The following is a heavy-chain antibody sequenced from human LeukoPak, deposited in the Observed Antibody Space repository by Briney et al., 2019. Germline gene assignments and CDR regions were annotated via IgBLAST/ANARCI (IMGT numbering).Heavy chain of an antibody. V-gene: IGHV3-20*04. Sequence: GGPLRLSCAASGFTFDDYGMSWVRQVPGKGLEWVSGINWNGGSAGYADSVKGRFTISRDHAKNSLYLQMDSLRVEDTALYYCARGIRFLEWLSGFDYWGQGTLVTVSS. CDR3: ARGIRFLEWLSGFDY. CDR1: GFTFDDYG. CDR2: INWNGGSA. D-gene: IGHD3-3*01. J-gene: IGHJ4*02.